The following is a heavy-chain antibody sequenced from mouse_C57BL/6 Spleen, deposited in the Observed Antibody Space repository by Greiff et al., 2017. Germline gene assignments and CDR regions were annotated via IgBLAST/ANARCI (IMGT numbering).Heavy chain of an antibody. CDR1: GYTFTSYG. D-gene: IGHD1-1*01. CDR3: AREDGSSYHWYFDV. V-gene: IGHV1-81*01. J-gene: IGHJ1*03. Sequence: VQLQQSGAELARPGASVKLSCKASGYTFTSYGISWVEQRTGQGLEWIGEIYPRSGNTYYNEKFKGKATLTADKSSSTAYMELRSLTSEDSAVYFCAREDGSSYHWYFDVWGTGTTVTVSS. CDR2: IYPRSGNT.